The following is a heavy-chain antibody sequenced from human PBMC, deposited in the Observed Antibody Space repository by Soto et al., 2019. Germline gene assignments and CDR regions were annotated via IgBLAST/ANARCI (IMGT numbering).Heavy chain of an antibody. CDR3: AKDHVGGSYDYYYGMDV. V-gene: IGHV3-30*18. J-gene: IGHJ6*02. CDR2: ISYDGSNK. Sequence: GGSLRLSCAASGFTFSSYGMHWVRQAPGKGLEWVAVISYDGSNKYYADSVKGRFTISRDNSKNTLYLQMNSLRAEDTAVYYCAKDHVGGSYDYYYGMDVWGQGTTVTVSS. D-gene: IGHD1-26*01. CDR1: GFTFSSYG.